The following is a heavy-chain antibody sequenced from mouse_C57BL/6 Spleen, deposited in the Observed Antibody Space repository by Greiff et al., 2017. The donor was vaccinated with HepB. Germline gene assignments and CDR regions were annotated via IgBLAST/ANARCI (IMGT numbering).Heavy chain of an antibody. CDR3: ARSNGTQFAY. D-gene: IGHD1-1*01. J-gene: IGHJ3*01. Sequence: QVQLQQPGAELVMPGASVKLSCKASGYTFTSYWMHWVKQRPGQGLEWIGEIDPSDSYTNYNQKFKGKSTLTVYKSSSTAYMQLSSLTSEDSAVYYCARSNGTQFAYWGQGTLVTVSA. CDR2: IDPSDSYT. V-gene: IGHV1-69*01. CDR1: GYTFTSYW.